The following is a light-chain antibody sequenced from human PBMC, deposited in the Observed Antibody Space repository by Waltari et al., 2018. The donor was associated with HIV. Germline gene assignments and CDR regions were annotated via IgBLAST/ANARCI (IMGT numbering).Light chain of an antibody. CDR2: GAS. CDR3: QQYGSSPLT. CDR1: QSVRNNY. V-gene: IGKV3-20*01. J-gene: IGKJ5*01. Sequence: EIVLTQSPGTLSLSPGERATFYCRASQSVRNNYLVWYQKKPGQAPRLLIYGASSRATGIPDRFSGSGSGTDFTLTISRLEPEDFAMFYCQQYGSSPLTFGQGTRLEIK.